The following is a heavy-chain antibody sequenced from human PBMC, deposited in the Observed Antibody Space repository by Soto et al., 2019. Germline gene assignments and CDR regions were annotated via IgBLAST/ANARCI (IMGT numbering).Heavy chain of an antibody. J-gene: IGHJ6*02. CDR2: ISGSSSYM. V-gene: IGHV3-21*06. Sequence: GGSLRLSCVASGFTFSSHPMNWVRQAPGKGLEWVSSISGSSSYMYYTDSVKGRFTISRDNAKNTVYLQMQSLRAEDAAVYYCARDVIKSPGINYYGMDVWGQGTTVTVSS. CDR3: ARDVIKSPGINYYGMDV. CDR1: GFTFSSHP.